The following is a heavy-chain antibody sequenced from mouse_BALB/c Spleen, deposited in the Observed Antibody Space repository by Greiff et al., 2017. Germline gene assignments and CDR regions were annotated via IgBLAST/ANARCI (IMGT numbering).Heavy chain of an antibody. Sequence: EVQRVESGGGLVKPGGSLKLSCAASGFTFSSYAMSWVRQTPEKRLEWVASISSGGSTYYPDSVKGRFTISRDNARNILYLQMSSLRSEDTAMYYCARGRDYYGSSPPYAMDYWGQGTSVTVSS. CDR1: GFTFSSYA. D-gene: IGHD1-1*01. CDR3: ARGRDYYGSSPPYAMDY. V-gene: IGHV5-6-5*01. CDR2: ISSGGST. J-gene: IGHJ4*01.